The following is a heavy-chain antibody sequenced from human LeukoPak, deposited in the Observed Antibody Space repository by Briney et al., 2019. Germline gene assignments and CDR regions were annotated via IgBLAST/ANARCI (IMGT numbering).Heavy chain of an antibody. D-gene: IGHD4-17*01. J-gene: IGHJ6*03. CDR2: ISAYNGNT. CDR3: ARDQIHFPTVTTPTDYYYDMDV. Sequence: ASVKVSCKASGYTFTSYGISWVRQAPGQGLEWMGWISAYNGNTNYAQKLQGRVTMTTDTSTSTAYMELRSLRSDDTAVYYCARDQIHFPTVTTPTDYYYDMDVWGKGTTVTVSS. V-gene: IGHV1-18*01. CDR1: GYTFTSYG.